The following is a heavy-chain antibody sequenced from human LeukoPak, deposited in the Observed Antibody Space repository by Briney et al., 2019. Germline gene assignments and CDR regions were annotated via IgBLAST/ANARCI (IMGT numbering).Heavy chain of an antibody. CDR1: GFTFSSYW. V-gene: IGHV3-7*01. CDR3: ASQFSSGYYSTFDY. CDR2: IKQDGSEK. Sequence: GGSLRLSCAASGFTFSSYWMSWVRQAPGKGLEWVANIKQDGSEKYYVDSVTGRFTISRDNAKNSLYLQMNSLRAEDTAVYYCASQFSSGYYSTFDYWGQGNLVTVCS. J-gene: IGHJ4*02. D-gene: IGHD3-22*01.